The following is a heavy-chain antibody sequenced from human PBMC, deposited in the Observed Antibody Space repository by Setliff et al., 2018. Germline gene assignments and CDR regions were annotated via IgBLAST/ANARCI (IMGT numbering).Heavy chain of an antibody. V-gene: IGHV4-38-2*01. D-gene: IGHD2-21*01. J-gene: IGHJ6*03. CDR3: ARGLEGEDYFYYMDV. CDR1: GSAISSGHY. CDR2: FRPSGKT. Sequence: PSETLSLTCAVSGSAISSGHYWGWIRQPLGKGLEWIGSFRPSGKTYYNPSLKSRVTMSVDKSKNQFSLKLTSVTAADTAVYYCARGLEGEDYFYYMDVWGKGNTVTVSS.